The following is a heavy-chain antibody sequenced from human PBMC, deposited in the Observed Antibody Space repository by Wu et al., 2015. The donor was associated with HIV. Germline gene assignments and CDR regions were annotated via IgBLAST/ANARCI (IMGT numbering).Heavy chain of an antibody. J-gene: IGHJ3*02. D-gene: IGHD3-9*01. CDR3: ARGRQRRYFDWLSKSDAFDI. Sequence: QVQLVQSGAEVKKPGASVKVSCKASGYTFTSYDINWVRQATGQGLEWMGWMNPNSGNTGYAQKFQGRVTMTRNTSISTAYMELSSLRSEDTAVYYCARGRQRRYFDWLSKSDAFDIWGQGTMVTVSS. CDR1: GYTFTSYD. V-gene: IGHV1-8*01. CDR2: MNPNSGNT.